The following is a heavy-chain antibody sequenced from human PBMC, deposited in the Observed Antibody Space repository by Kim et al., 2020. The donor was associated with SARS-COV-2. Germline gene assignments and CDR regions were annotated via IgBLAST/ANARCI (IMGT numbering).Heavy chain of an antibody. CDR3: ARDWGVPDHDWRFDV. J-gene: IGHJ2*01. D-gene: IGHD3-16*01. Sequence: GGSLRLSCTASGFTFSAYWMHWVRQTPGKGLVWVSRITDSGNVQSYADSVKGRFTSSRDNAKYTLYLQMNGLRAEDTAVYYCARDWGVPDHDWRFDVWGRGTLVSVS. V-gene: IGHV3-74*01. CDR1: GFTFSAYW. CDR2: ITDSGNVQ.